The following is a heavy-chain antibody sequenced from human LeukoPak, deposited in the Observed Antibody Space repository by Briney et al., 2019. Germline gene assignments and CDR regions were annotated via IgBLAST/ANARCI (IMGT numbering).Heavy chain of an antibody. CDR1: GFTFSSYS. Sequence: GGSLRLSCAASGFTFSSYSMNWVRRAPGKGLEWVSYISSSSSTIYYADSVKGRFTISRDNAKNSLYLQMNSLRAEDTAVYYCATIRFSYCSSTSCPPPYWGQGTLVTVSS. J-gene: IGHJ4*02. CDR2: ISSSSSTI. D-gene: IGHD2-2*01. CDR3: ATIRFSYCSSTSCPPPY. V-gene: IGHV3-48*01.